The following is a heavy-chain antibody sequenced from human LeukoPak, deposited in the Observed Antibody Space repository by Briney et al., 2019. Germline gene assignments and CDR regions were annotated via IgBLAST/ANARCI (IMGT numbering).Heavy chain of an antibody. CDR3: ARGFGYCSSTSCYRPNWFDP. CDR2: INHSGST. V-gene: IGHV4-34*01. J-gene: IGHJ5*02. Sequence: SETLSLTCAVYGGSFSGYYWSWIRQPPGKGLEWIGKINHSGSTNYNPSLKSRVTISVDTSKNQFSLKLSSVTAADTAVYYCARGFGYCSSTSCYRPNWFDPWGQGTLVTVSS. D-gene: IGHD2-2*02. CDR1: GGSFSGYY.